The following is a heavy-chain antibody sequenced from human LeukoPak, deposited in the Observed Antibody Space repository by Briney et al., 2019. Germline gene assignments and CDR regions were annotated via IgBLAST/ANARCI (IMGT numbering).Heavy chain of an antibody. V-gene: IGHV3-48*04. D-gene: IGHD6-13*01. CDR2: ISSSGSTI. CDR3: ARWGVAAAGTGYFDY. CDR1: GFTIRSYA. J-gene: IGHJ4*02. Sequence: GGSLRLSCAVSGFTIRSYAMNWVRQAPGKGLEWVSYISSSGSTIYYADSVKGRFTISRDNAKNSLYLQMNSLRAEDTAVYYCARWGVAAAGTGYFDYWGQGTLVTVSS.